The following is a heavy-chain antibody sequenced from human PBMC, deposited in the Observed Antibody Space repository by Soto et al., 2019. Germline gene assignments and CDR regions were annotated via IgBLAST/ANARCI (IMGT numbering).Heavy chain of an antibody. CDR1: GFTVSSYG. J-gene: IGHJ5*02. CDR3: AKDGRSAPFDP. CDR2: ISYDGSNK. Sequence: GGSLRLSCAASGFTVSSYGMHWVRQAPGKGLEWVAVISYDGSNKYYADSVKGRFTISRDNSKNTLYLQMNSLRAEDTAVYYCAKDGRSAPFDPWGQGTLVTVSS. V-gene: IGHV3-30*18. D-gene: IGHD2-15*01.